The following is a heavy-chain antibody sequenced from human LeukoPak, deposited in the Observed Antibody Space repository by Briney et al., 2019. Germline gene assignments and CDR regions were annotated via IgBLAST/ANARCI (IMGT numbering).Heavy chain of an antibody. CDR1: GGSISSGGYY. CDR3: ARVDKQPAVDY. CDR2: IYYSGST. J-gene: IGHJ4*02. Sequence: SQTLSLTCTVSGGSISSGGYYWSWIRQHPGKGLEWIGYIYYSGSTYYNPSLKSRVTISVDTSKNQFSRKLSSVTAADTAVYYCARVDKQPAVDYWGQGTLVTVSS. V-gene: IGHV4-31*03. D-gene: IGHD2-2*03.